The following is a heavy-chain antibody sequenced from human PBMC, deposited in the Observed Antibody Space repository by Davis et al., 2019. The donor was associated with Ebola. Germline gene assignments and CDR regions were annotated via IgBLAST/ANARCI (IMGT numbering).Heavy chain of an antibody. CDR2: IYYTGST. Sequence: SETLSLTCTVSGGSISSSSYFWDWIRQPPGKGLEWIGSIYYTGSTYYNPSLKSRVTIFVDTSKNQFSLKLSSVTAADTAVYYCARREQFRIFGEGSTWFDPWGQGTLVTVSS. V-gene: IGHV4-39*01. D-gene: IGHD3-3*01. J-gene: IGHJ5*02. CDR1: GGSISSSSYF. CDR3: ARREQFRIFGEGSTWFDP.